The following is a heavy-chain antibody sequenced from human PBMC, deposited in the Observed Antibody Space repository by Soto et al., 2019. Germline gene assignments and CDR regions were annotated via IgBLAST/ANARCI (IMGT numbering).Heavy chain of an antibody. CDR3: ARILPWGGGYDLHFYGMDV. CDR1: GFTFSSYS. J-gene: IGHJ6*02. V-gene: IGHV3-21*01. Sequence: EVQLVESGGGLVKPGGSLRLSCAASGFTFSSYSMNWVRQAPGKGLEWVSSISSSSSYIYYADSVKGRFTISRDNAKNSLYLQMNSLRAEDTAVYYCARILPWGGGYDLHFYGMDVWGQGTTVTVSS. D-gene: IGHD2-15*01. CDR2: ISSSSSYI.